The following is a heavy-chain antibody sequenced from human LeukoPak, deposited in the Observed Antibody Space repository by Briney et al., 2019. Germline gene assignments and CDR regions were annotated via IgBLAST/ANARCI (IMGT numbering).Heavy chain of an antibody. J-gene: IGHJ4*02. D-gene: IGHD4-23*01. CDR3: ARDRELRYTYYFDY. Sequence: GGSLRLSCAASGFTFSSYGMHWVRQAPGKGLEWVAVISYDGSNKYYADSVKGRFTISRDNAKNSLYLQMNSLRAEDTAVYYCARDRELRYTYYFDYWGQGTLVTVSS. CDR2: ISYDGSNK. CDR1: GFTFSSYG. V-gene: IGHV3-30*03.